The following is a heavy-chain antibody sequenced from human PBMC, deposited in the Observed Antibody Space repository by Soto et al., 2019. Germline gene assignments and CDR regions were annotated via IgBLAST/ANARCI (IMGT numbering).Heavy chain of an antibody. CDR2: IKQDGSEK. V-gene: IGHV3-7*03. Sequence: PGGSLRLSCATSGFTFSSYWMSWVRQAPGKGLEWVANIKQDGSEKNYVDSVEGRFTISRDNANNSLYLQMNILRVEDTAVYYCARGPPKSRPGHYWGQGTLVTVSS. J-gene: IGHJ4*02. CDR1: GFTFSSYW. CDR3: ARGPPKSRPGHY.